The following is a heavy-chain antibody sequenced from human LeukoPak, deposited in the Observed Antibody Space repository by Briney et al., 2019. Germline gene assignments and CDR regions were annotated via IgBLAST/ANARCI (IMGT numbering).Heavy chain of an antibody. D-gene: IGHD6-13*01. CDR1: GYTFTGYY. Sequence: GASVKVSCKASGYTFTGYYIHWVRQAPGQGLEWMGWINSNSGATNYAQKFQGRVTMTRDTSISTAYMELTRLASDDTAVYYCAKRVQYSSSWFHFDYWGQGTLVTVSS. J-gene: IGHJ4*02. CDR3: AKRVQYSSSWFHFDY. V-gene: IGHV1-2*02. CDR2: INSNSGAT.